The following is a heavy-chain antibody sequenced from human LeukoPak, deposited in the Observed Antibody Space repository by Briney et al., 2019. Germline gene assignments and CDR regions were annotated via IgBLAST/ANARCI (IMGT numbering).Heavy chain of an antibody. V-gene: IGHV4-61*02. Sequence: SQTLSLTCTVSGGSIASGTYYWSWIRQAAGKGLEWIGRIYASGSTNYNPSLKSRVTISVDTSKNQFSLKLTSVTAADTAVYYCVREAYYYDSSGYWDAFDIWGQGTMVTVSS. D-gene: IGHD3-22*01. CDR1: GGSIASGTYY. CDR2: IYASGST. CDR3: VREAYYYDSSGYWDAFDI. J-gene: IGHJ3*02.